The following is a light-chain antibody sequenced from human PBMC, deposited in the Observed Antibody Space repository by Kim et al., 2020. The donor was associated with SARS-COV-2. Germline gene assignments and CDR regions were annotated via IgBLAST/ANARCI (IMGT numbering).Light chain of an antibody. V-gene: IGLV1-44*01. CDR1: GSTIGSNS. J-gene: IGLJ3*02. Sequence: GQGVAISGSGSGSTIGSNSISWYQRRPGTAPQLLIYRNNQRPSGVPDRFSGSTSGTSASLDISGLQSEDEADYYCATWDDSMNGWVFGGGTQLTVL. CDR2: RNN. CDR3: ATWDDSMNGWV.